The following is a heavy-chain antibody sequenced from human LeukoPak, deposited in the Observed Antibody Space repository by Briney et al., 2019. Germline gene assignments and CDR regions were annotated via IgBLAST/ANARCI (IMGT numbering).Heavy chain of an antibody. CDR1: GFTFSSYG. CDR2: ISGSGGST. CDR3: ARILYVWGSYPDY. J-gene: IGHJ4*02. D-gene: IGHD3-16*02. V-gene: IGHV3-23*01. Sequence: GGTLRLSCAASGFTFSSYGMSWVRQAPGKGLEWVSAISGSGGSTYYADSVKSRFTISRDNSKNTLYLQMNSLRAEDTAVYYCARILYVWGSYPDYWGQGTLVTVSS.